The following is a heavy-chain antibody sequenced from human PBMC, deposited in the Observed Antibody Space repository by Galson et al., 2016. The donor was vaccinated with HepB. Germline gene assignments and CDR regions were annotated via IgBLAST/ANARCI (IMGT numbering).Heavy chain of an antibody. CDR3: ARGRGVAAAGLKGNWFDP. D-gene: IGHD6-13*01. J-gene: IGHJ5*02. CDR2: INHSGST. V-gene: IGHV4-34*01. CDR1: GGSFSGYS. Sequence: SETLSLTCAVYGGSFSGYSWSWIRQPPEKGLQWIGEINHSGSTNYNPSLKSRVTISVDTSKNQFSLKLTSVTAADMAMYYCARGRGVAAAGLKGNWFDPWGQGTLVAVSS.